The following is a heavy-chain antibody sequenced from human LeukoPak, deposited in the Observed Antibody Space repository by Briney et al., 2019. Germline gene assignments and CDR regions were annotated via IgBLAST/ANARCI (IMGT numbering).Heavy chain of an antibody. Sequence: GGSLRLSCAASGFTFSSYSMNWVRQAPGKGLEWVSSISSSSSYIYYADSVKGRFTISRDNAKNSLYLQMNSLRAEDTAVYYCVRSGRDSSGSMKDHYYFDYWGQGTLVTVSS. D-gene: IGHD6-19*01. J-gene: IGHJ4*02. V-gene: IGHV3-21*01. CDR3: VRSGRDSSGSMKDHYYFDY. CDR2: ISSSSSYI. CDR1: GFTFSSYS.